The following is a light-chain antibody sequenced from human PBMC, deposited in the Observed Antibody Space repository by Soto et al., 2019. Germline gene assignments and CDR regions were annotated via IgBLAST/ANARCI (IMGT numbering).Light chain of an antibody. J-gene: IGKJ3*01. CDR2: GAS. CDR1: QSVSSSY. Sequence: EIVLTQSRGTLSSSPGERATLSCRASQSVSSSYLAWYQQKPGQAPRLLIYGASNRATGIPDRFSGSGSGTDFTLTISRLEPEDFAVYYCQQYSNSPFTFGPGTKVDIK. V-gene: IGKV3-20*01. CDR3: QQYSNSPFT.